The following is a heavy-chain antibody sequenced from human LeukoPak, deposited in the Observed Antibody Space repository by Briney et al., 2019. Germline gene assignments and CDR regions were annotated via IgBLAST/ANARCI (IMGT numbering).Heavy chain of an antibody. V-gene: IGHV1-2*02. J-gene: IGHJ4*02. CDR3: ARDGYFGFTYSWHSDY. D-gene: IGHD5-18*01. CDR1: GYTFTGYY. CDR2: INPNSGAT. Sequence: ASVKVSCKASGYTFTGYYMHWVRQAPGQGPEWMGWINPNSGATNYAQKFQGRVTMTRDTSISTAYMELTSLRSDDTAVYYCARDGYFGFTYSWHSDYWGQGALVTVSS.